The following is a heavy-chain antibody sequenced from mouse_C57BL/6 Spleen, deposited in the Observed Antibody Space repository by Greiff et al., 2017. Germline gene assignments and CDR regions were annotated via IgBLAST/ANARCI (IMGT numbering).Heavy chain of an antibody. V-gene: IGHV5-17*01. Sequence: EVKLVESGGGLVKPGGSLKLSCAASGFTFSDYGMHWVRQAPEKGLEWVAYISSGSSTIYYADTVKGRFTISRDNAKNTLFLQMTSLRSEDTAMYYCARGVRRRDYYAMDYWGQGTSVTVSS. J-gene: IGHJ4*01. CDR1: GFTFSDYG. CDR3: ARGVRRRDYYAMDY. D-gene: IGHD2-14*01. CDR2: ISSGSSTI.